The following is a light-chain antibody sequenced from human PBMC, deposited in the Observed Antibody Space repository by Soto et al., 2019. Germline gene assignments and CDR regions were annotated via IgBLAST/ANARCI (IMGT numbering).Light chain of an antibody. Sequence: DIQMTQSPSTLSASVGDRVIISCRASQSLSNWLAWYQQKPGKAPNLLIHKASHLESGVPSRFSGSGSGTEFTLTISSLQPGDYATYYSQHYNSYPWTFGQGTKVDIK. J-gene: IGKJ1*01. CDR2: KAS. CDR3: QHYNSYPWT. V-gene: IGKV1-5*03. CDR1: QSLSNW.